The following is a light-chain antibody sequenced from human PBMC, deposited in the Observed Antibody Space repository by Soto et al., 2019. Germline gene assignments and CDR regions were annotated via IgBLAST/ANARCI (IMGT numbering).Light chain of an antibody. J-gene: IGLJ3*02. V-gene: IGLV1-40*01. Sequence: QSVLTQPPSVSGAPGQRVTISRTGSSSNIGAGYDVHWYQQLPGTAPKLLIYDNNSRPSGVPDRFSVSKSGSSASLAITGLQAEDEADYYCQSYDSSLSGSVFGGGTKLTVL. CDR1: SSNIGAGYD. CDR2: DNN. CDR3: QSYDSSLSGSV.